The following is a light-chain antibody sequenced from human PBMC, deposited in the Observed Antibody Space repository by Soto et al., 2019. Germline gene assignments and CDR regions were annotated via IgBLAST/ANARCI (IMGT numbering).Light chain of an antibody. Sequence: DIVMNQSPDSLAVSLGESATINCKSSQSVLYSSNNKNYLSWYQQKPGQPPKLLIYWASTRESGVPDRFSGSGSGTDFTLTISSLQAEDVAVYYCQQYYSTPRTFGQGTKLEIK. CDR3: QQYYSTPRT. V-gene: IGKV4-1*01. J-gene: IGKJ2*02. CDR1: QSVLYSSNNKNY. CDR2: WAS.